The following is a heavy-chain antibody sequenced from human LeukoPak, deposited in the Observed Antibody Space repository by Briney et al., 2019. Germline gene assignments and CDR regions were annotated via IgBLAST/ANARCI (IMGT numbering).Heavy chain of an antibody. V-gene: IGHV3-72*01. CDR3: AREYRNYYYGMDV. Sequence: GGSLSLSCAASGFTFSDHYMVWVRQAPGKGLEWVGRTRNKANSYTTEYAASVKGRFTISRDDSKNSLYLQMNSLKTEDTAVYYCAREYRNYYYGMDVWGQGTTVTVS. D-gene: IGHD1-14*01. J-gene: IGHJ6*02. CDR2: TRNKANSYTT. CDR1: GFTFSDHY.